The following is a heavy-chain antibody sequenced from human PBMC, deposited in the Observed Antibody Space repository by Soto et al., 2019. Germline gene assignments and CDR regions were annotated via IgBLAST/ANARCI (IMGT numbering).Heavy chain of an antibody. V-gene: IGHV1-69*01. CDR2: ITPTLNIA. CDR1: GGTFSSYT. J-gene: IGHJ4*02. D-gene: IGHD1-26*01. Sequence: QLQLVQAGAEVREPGSSVTVSCTASGGTFSSYTVICGRQAPVQGLEWMGGITPTLNIAKYAEKLQGRVTITADESPRTGNLQQNSRRSEDTAGYFCARGYYRRSKPSYIDYWGQGTL. CDR3: ARGYYRRSKPSYIDY.